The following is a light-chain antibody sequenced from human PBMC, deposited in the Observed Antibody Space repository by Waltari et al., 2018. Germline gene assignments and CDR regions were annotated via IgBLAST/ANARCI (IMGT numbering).Light chain of an antibody. V-gene: IGLV2-14*03. CDR3: SSYTSSSTRV. CDR2: DVA. CDR1: SSDVGGSNF. Sequence: QSALTQPVSVSGSPGQSISISCTGTSSDVGGSNFVSWYQQHPGKAPQLMIYDVANRPSGVSNRFSGSQSGNTASLTISGLQAEDEADYYCSSYTSSSTRVFGTGTKVTVL. J-gene: IGLJ1*01.